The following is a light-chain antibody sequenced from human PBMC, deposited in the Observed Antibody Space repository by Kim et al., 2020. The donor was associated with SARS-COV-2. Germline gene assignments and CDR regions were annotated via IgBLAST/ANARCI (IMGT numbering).Light chain of an antibody. V-gene: IGKV1-27*01. Sequence: DIQMTQSPSSLSASVGDRVTITCRASQDISRFLAWYQQKPGKVPKLLMYAASALHSGAPSRFSGSGSGTDLTLTITSLQPEDAATYYCQKYDRAPWTFGQGTKVDIK. J-gene: IGKJ1*01. CDR3: QKYDRAPWT. CDR2: AAS. CDR1: QDISRF.